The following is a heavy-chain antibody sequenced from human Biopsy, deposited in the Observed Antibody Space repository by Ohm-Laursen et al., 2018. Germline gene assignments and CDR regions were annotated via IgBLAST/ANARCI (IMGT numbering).Heavy chain of an antibody. V-gene: IGHV1-2*02. CDR2: INPNSGNA. D-gene: IGHD3-9*01. Sequence: ASVKVSCKASGYTFAGYYLHWVRQAPGHGLEWMGWINPNSGNANYAQSFQGRLTVTRDKSITTAYMELTSLTSDDTAIYYCARVPAYPSIDGYYGLDLWGQGTTAIVSS. CDR1: GYTFAGYY. J-gene: IGHJ6*02. CDR3: ARVPAYPSIDGYYGLDL.